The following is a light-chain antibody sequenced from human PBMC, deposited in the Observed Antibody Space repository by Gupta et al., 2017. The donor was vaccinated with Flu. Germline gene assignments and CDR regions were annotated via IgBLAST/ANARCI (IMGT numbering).Light chain of an antibody. Sequence: EILLTQSPGTLSLSPGERATLSCRASQSITSNYLAWYQHRPGHAPKLLIYGASTRATGIPDRFAGSGSGTDFTLTITALEPEDFAIYYWQQDGASQRFGQGTKVEVK. V-gene: IGKV3-20*01. CDR3: QQDGASQR. CDR2: GAS. CDR1: QSITSNY. J-gene: IGKJ1*01.